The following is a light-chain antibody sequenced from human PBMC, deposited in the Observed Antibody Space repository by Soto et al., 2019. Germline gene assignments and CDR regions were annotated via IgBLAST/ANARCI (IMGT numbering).Light chain of an antibody. CDR2: YDR. CDR3: QVWDKSNDHSGV. J-gene: IGLJ2*01. CDR1: NIGSES. Sequence: SSELTQPPSVSVAPGKTARIPCEGNNIGSESVHWYQHKPGQAPVLVMFYDRVRPSGIPERFSGSNSENTATLTISRVEAGDEADYYCQVWDKSNDHSGVFGGGTKLTVL. V-gene: IGLV3-21*04.